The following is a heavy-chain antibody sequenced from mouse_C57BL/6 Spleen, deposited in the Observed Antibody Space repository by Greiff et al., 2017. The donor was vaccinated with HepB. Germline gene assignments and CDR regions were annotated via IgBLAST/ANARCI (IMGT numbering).Heavy chain of an antibody. CDR1: GYTFTDYN. CDR2: INPNNGGT. CDR3: ARDTTVVAPWAMDY. D-gene: IGHD1-1*01. Sequence: VQLKQSGPELVKPGASVKMSCKASGYTFTDYNMHWVKQSHGKSLEWIGYINPNNGGTSYNQKFKGKATLTVNKSSSTAYMELRSLTSEDSAVYDCARDTTVVAPWAMDYWGQGTSVTVSS. V-gene: IGHV1-22*01. J-gene: IGHJ4*01.